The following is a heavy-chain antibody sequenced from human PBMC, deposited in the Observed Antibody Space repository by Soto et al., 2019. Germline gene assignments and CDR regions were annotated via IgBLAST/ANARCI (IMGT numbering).Heavy chain of an antibody. Sequence: SVKVSCKASGCTFSSYSISWVRQAPGQGLEWMGGIIPIFGTANYAQKFQGRVTITADESTSTAYMELSSLRSEDTAVYYCARIGYCSGGSCYFNGAFDIWGQGTMVTVSS. CDR3: ARIGYCSGGSCYFNGAFDI. CDR2: IIPIFGTA. J-gene: IGHJ3*02. D-gene: IGHD2-15*01. V-gene: IGHV1-69*13. CDR1: GCTFSSYS.